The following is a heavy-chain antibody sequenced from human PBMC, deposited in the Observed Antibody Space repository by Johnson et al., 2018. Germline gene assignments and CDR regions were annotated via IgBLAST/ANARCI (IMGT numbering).Heavy chain of an antibody. J-gene: IGHJ3*02. CDR3: TRADSGYYTMADAFDI. D-gene: IGHD3-22*01. CDR1: GFTFGDYA. V-gene: IGHV3-49*03. Sequence: EVQLLETGGGLVQPGRSLRLSCTASGFTFGDYAMSWFRQAPGKGLEWVGFIRSKAYGGTTEYAASVKGRFTISRDDSKSIAYLQMNSLKTEDTAVYYCTRADSGYYTMADAFDIWGQGTMVTVSS. CDR2: IRSKAYGGTT.